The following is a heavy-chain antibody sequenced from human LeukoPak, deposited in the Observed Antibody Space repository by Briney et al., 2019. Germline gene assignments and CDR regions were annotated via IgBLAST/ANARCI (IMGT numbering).Heavy chain of an antibody. Sequence: GGSLRLSCAASGFTLSSYSMNWVRQAPGKGLEWVSFVISSSSTIYYADSVKGRFTVSRDNAKNSLYLQMNSLRDEDTAVYYCARSTGFSLDYWGQGTLVTVSS. CDR2: VISSSSTI. V-gene: IGHV3-48*02. D-gene: IGHD2-8*02. J-gene: IGHJ4*02. CDR3: ARSTGFSLDY. CDR1: GFTLSSYS.